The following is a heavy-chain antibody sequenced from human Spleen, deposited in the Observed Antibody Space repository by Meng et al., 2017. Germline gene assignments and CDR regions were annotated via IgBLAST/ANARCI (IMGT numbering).Heavy chain of an antibody. J-gene: IGHJ4*02. CDR3: ARGGYCNGATCYCDY. CDR2: INPNSGGT. V-gene: IGHV1-2*02. D-gene: IGHD2-15*01. CDR1: GYTFTGYY. Sequence: ASVKVSCKASGYTFTGYYMHWVRQAPGQGLEWMGWINPNSGGTNYAQKFQGRVTMTRDTSISTAYMELSRLRSDDTAVYYCARGGYCNGATCYCDYWGQGTLVTVSS.